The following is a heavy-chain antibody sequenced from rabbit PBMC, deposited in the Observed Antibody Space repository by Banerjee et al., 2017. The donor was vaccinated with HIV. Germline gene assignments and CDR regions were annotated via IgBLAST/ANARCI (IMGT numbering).Heavy chain of an antibody. CDR2: IYAGSSGST. CDR3: ARGDIGDWSYHL. CDR1: GVCLSNNYV. V-gene: IGHV1S40*01. J-gene: IGHJ4*01. Sequence: QSLEESGGDLVKPGASLTLSSTASGVCLSNNYVMSWVRQVPGKGLEWIACIYAGSSGSTDYARSAKGRFPISKNSSTTVALQMASLTAADTANYFCARGDIGDWSYHLSGPGTLVTVS. D-gene: IGHD5-1*01.